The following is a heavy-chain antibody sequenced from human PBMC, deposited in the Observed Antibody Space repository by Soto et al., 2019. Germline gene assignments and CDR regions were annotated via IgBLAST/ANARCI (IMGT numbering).Heavy chain of an antibody. J-gene: IGHJ6*02. CDR1: GFTFTSYA. V-gene: IGHV3-30-3*01. CDR2: ISYDGSNK. D-gene: IGHD5-12*01. CDR3: ARDYYRFNSGYGFSMDV. Sequence: PGGSLRLSCAASGFTFTSYAMSWVRQAPGEGLEWVAVISYDGSNKYYADSVKGRFTISRDNSKNTLYLQMNSLRAEDTAVYYCARDYYRFNSGYGFSMDVWGQGTTVTVSS.